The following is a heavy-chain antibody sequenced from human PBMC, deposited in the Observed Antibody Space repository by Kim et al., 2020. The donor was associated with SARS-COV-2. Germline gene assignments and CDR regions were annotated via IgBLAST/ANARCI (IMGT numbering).Heavy chain of an antibody. CDR3: AKPHWNPVAGWFGP. CDR1: GFSFSTSA. V-gene: IGHV3-23*01. CDR2: MRCSGDKT. D-gene: IGHD1-1*01. Sequence: GGSLRLSCAASGFSFSTSAMSWVRQAPGKGPEWVSSMRCSGDKTNYLDSVRGRFTISRDNSKNTLFLQMNSLRAEDTAVYFCAKPHWNPVAGWFGPWGQGNLVTVS. J-gene: IGHJ5*02.